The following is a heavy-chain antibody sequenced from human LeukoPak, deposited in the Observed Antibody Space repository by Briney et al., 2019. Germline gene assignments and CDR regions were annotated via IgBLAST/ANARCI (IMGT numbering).Heavy chain of an antibody. D-gene: IGHD3-16*01. CDR1: GGSFSGYY. J-gene: IGHJ4*02. CDR2: INHSGST. Sequence: PSETLSLTCAVYGGSFSGYYWSWIRQPPGKGLEWIGEINHSGSTNYNPSLKSRVTISVDTSKNQFSLKLSSVTAADTAVYYCAGQRGRLDYWGQGTLVTVSS. V-gene: IGHV4-34*01. CDR3: AGQRGRLDY.